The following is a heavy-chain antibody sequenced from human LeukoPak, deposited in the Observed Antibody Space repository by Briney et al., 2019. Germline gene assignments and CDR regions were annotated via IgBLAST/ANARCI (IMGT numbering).Heavy chain of an antibody. D-gene: IGHD2-2*01. J-gene: IGHJ3*02. CDR1: GGTFSSYA. CDR3: AHGALGYCSSTSCGDAFDI. V-gene: IGHV1-69*13. Sequence: ASVKVSCKASGGTFSSYAISWARQAPGQGLEWMGGIIPIFGTANYAQKFQGRVTITADESTSTAYMELSSLRSEDTAVYYCAHGALGYCSSTSCGDAFDIWGQGTMVTVSS. CDR2: IIPIFGTA.